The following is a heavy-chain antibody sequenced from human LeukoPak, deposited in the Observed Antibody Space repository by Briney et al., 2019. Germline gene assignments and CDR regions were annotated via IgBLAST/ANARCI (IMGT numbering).Heavy chain of an antibody. Sequence: ETLSLTCTVSGGSISSYYWSWIRQPPGKGLEWVANIKQDGSEKYYVDSVKGRFTISRDNAKNSLYLQMNSLRAEDTAVYYCAREGIGELLFSDYFDYWGQGTLVTVSS. V-gene: IGHV3-7*01. CDR3: AREGIGELLFSDYFDY. J-gene: IGHJ4*02. CDR1: GGSISSYY. D-gene: IGHD3-10*01. CDR2: IKQDGSEK.